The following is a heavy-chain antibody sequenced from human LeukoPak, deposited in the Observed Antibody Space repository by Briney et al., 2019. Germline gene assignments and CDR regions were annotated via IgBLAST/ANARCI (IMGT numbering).Heavy chain of an antibody. CDR1: NASFGPYY. J-gene: IGHJ4*01. CDR3: ARAGRYLYGSTSYLYFDY. D-gene: IGHD3-16*02. V-gene: IGHV4-59*10. Sequence: SETLSLTCDVYNASFGPYYWTWIRQPAGKGLEWLGRMHTSGKTNYNPSLTGRVIISGDSSKNQISLRLTSVTAADTAVYYCARAGRYLYGSTSYLYFDYWGHGALVTVSS. CDR2: MHTSGKT.